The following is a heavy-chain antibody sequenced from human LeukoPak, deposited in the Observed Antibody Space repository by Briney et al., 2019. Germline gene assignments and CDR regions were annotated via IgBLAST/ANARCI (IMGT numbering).Heavy chain of an antibody. D-gene: IGHD1-26*01. J-gene: IGHJ4*02. V-gene: IGHV4-30-2*01. CDR3: ARDSGELLESPGGAFDY. CDR2: IYHSGST. CDR1: GLSISSGGYY. Sequence: PSETLSLTCTVSGLSISSGGYYWSWIPQPPGKGLEWIGYIYHSGSTYYNPSLKSRFTISVDRSKNQFSLKLSSVTAADTAVYYCARDSGELLESPGGAFDYWGQGTLVTVSS.